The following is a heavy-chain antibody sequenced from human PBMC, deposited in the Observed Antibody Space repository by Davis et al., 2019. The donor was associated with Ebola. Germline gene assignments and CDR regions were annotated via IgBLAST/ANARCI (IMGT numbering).Heavy chain of an antibody. CDR3: ARGRVWFGELLFPIDYDY. CDR1: GGSFSGYY. V-gene: IGHV4-34*01. D-gene: IGHD3-10*01. CDR2: INHSGTT. Sequence: MPSETLSLTCAVSGGSFSGYYWSWIRQPPGKGLEWIAEINHSGTTNYNASLKSRVTISVDTSKNQFSLKLNSVTAADTAVYYCARGRVWFGELLFPIDYDYWGQGTLVTVSS. J-gene: IGHJ4*02.